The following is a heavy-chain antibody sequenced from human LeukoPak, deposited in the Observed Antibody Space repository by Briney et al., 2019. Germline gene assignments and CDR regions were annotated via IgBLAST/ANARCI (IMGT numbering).Heavy chain of an antibody. CDR1: GFTFSSYS. CDR3: ARAPGGIDDFWSGYYTD. CDR2: ISSSSSYI. D-gene: IGHD3-3*01. J-gene: IGHJ4*02. Sequence: GGSLRLSCAASGFTFSSYSMNWVRQAPGKGLEWVSSISSSSSYIYYADSVKGRFTISRDNAKNSLYLQMNSLRAEDTAVYYCARAPGGIDDFWSGYYTDWGQGTLVTVSS. V-gene: IGHV3-21*01.